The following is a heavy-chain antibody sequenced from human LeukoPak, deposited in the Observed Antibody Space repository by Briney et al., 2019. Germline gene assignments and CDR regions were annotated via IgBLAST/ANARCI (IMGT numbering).Heavy chain of an antibody. V-gene: IGHV3-30*18. CDR1: GFTFSSYG. CDR2: ISYDGSNK. J-gene: IGHJ5*02. D-gene: IGHD3-10*02. Sequence: GRSLRLSCAASGFTFSSYGMHWVRQAPGKGLEWVAVISYDGSNKYYADSVRGRFTISRDNSKNTLYLQMNSLRAEDTAVYYCAKDVQPDPWGQGTLVTVSS. CDR3: AKDVQPDP.